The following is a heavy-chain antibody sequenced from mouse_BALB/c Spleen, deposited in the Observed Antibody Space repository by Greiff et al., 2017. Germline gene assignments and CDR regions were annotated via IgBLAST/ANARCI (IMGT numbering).Heavy chain of an antibody. Sequence: VKLQESGAELVRPGSSVKISCKASGYEFSSYWMNWVKQRPGQGLEWIGQIYPGDGDTNYNGKFKGKATLTADKSSSTAYMQLSSLTSEDSAVYFCARGYGSSPYFDYWGQGTTLTVSS. CDR1: GYEFSSYW. CDR3: ARGYGSSPYFDY. J-gene: IGHJ2*01. D-gene: IGHD1-1*01. V-gene: IGHV1-80*01. CDR2: IYPGDGDT.